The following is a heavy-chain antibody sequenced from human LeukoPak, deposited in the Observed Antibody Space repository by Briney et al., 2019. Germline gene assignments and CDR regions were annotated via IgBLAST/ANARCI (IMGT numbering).Heavy chain of an antibody. J-gene: IGHJ4*02. Sequence: GGSLRLSCAASGFTFSRYAMSWVRQAPGKGLEWVSAISGSGGSTYYADSVKGRFTVSRDNSKNTLYLQMNSLRAEATAVYYCAKDPYSSGWYRFGYWGQGTLVTAPS. D-gene: IGHD6-19*01. V-gene: IGHV3-23*01. CDR3: AKDPYSSGWYRFGY. CDR1: GFTFSRYA. CDR2: ISGSGGST.